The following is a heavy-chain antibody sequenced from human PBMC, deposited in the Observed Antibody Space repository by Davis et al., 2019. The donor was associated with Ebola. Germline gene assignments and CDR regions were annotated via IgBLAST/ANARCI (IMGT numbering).Heavy chain of an antibody. J-gene: IGHJ5*02. CDR2: IYYSGST. CDR3: ARGIRFLEWLTATIWFDP. D-gene: IGHD3-3*01. Sequence: GSLRLSCTVSGGSISSYYWSWIRQPPGKGLEWIGYIYYSGSTNYNPSLKSRVTISVDTSKNQFSLKLSSVTAADTAVYYCARGIRFLEWLTATIWFDPWGQGTLVTVSS. V-gene: IGHV4-59*12. CDR1: GGSISSYY.